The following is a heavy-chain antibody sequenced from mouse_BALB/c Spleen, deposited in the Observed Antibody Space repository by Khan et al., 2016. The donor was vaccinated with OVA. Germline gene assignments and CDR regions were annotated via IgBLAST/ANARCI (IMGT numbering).Heavy chain of an antibody. D-gene: IGHD1-2*01. Sequence: EVQLQESGPGLVKPSQSLSLTCTVTGYSITSCYGWYWIRQFPGNKLEWMAYISYSGCTNYHPSLKSRISITRDTSKNQFFLQLNSVTTEDTATYYCARTARIKYWGQGTILTVSA. V-gene: IGHV3-1*02. CDR2: ISYSGCT. CDR1: GYSITSCYG. CDR3: ARTARIKY. J-gene: IGHJ2*01.